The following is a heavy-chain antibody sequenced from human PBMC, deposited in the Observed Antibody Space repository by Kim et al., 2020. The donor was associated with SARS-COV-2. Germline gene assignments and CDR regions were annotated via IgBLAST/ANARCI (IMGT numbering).Heavy chain of an antibody. CDR2: IYPGDSDT. D-gene: IGHD3-10*01. J-gene: IGHJ6*02. CDR3: ARDHYYGSGSYYLLGGYYGMDV. CDR1: GYSFTSYW. Sequence: GESLKISCKGSGYSFTSYWIGWVRQMPGKGLEWMGIIYPGDSDTRYSPSFQGQVTISADKSISTAYLQWSSLKASDTAMYYCARDHYYGSGSYYLLGGYYGMDVWGQGTTVTVSS. V-gene: IGHV5-51*01.